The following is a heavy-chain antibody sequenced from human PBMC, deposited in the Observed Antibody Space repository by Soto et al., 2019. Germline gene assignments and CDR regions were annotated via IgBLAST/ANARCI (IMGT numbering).Heavy chain of an antibody. CDR3: ARAGELPYYYYGMDV. CDR2: VSGYNCNT. D-gene: IGHD4-17*01. V-gene: IGHV1-18*01. Sequence: QVQLVQSGGEVKKPGASVKVSCKASGYTFTTSGVSWVRQAPGQGLEWMGWVSGYNCNTKYEEKFHDRVTITTYTSTSTAYLEVRSLTTDDTAVYYWARAGELPYYYYGMDVWGQGTAVIGSS. CDR1: GYTFTTSG. J-gene: IGHJ6*02.